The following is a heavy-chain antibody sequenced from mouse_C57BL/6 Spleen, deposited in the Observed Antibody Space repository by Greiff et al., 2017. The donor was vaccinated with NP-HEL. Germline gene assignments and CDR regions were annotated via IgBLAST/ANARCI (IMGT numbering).Heavy chain of an antibody. CDR3: ARRDFKYAMDY. Sequence: QVQLQQSGAELVKPGASVKLSCKASGYTFTSYWMQWVKQRPGQGLEWIGEIDPSDTYTNYNQNFKGKATLTVDTSSSTAYMQLSSLTSEDSAVYYCARRDFKYAMDYWGQGTSVTVSS. V-gene: IGHV1-50*01. J-gene: IGHJ4*01. CDR1: GYTFTSYW. CDR2: IDPSDTYT.